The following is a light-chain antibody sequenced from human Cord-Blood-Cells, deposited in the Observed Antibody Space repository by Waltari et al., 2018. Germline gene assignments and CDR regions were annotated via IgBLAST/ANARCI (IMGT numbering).Light chain of an antibody. CDR2: EVS. CDR3: SSYTSSSTVV. Sequence: QSALTQPASVSGSPGQSITIPCTGTSSDVGGYNYVSWYQQHPGKAPKPMIYEVSNRPSGVSNRFPGSKSGNTASLTISGLQAEDEADYYCSSYTSSSTVVFGGGTKLTVL. V-gene: IGLV2-14*01. CDR1: SSDVGGYNY. J-gene: IGLJ2*01.